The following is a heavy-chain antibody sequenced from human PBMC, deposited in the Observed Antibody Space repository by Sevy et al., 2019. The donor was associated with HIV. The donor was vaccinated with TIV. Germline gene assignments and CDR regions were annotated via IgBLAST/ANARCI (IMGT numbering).Heavy chain of an antibody. V-gene: IGHV3-23*01. J-gene: IGHJ3*02. Sequence: GGSLRLSCKPSGFTFTSYAMNWDRQAPGKGLEWISTIYGSGGVTYYAHSVKGRFTISRDKSKNTVYLQMNSLRTEDTTLYYCAGGRYDSSGSFDALDIWGQGTMVTVSS. CDR3: AGGRYDSSGSFDALDI. D-gene: IGHD3-22*01. CDR1: GFTFTSYA. CDR2: IYGSGGVT.